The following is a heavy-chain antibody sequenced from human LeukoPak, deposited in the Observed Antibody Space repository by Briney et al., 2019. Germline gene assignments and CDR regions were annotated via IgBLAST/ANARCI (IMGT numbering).Heavy chain of an antibody. CDR2: IIPIFGTA. V-gene: IGHV1-69*13. J-gene: IGHJ5*02. CDR3: ARDQGLRGWFDP. CDR1: GGTFSSYA. Sequence: ASVKVSCKASGGTFSSYAISWVRQAPGQGLEWMGGIIPIFGTANYAQKFQGRVTITADESTSTAYMELSSLRSEDTAVYYCARDQGLRGWFDPWGQGTLVTVSS. D-gene: IGHD4-17*01.